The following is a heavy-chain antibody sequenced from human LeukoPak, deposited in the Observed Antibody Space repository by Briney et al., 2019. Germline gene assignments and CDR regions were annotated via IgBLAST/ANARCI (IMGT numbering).Heavy chain of an antibody. V-gene: IGHV4-59*08. CDR2: TYNSGST. Sequence: SETLSLTCTISGGSISSSYWSWIRQPPGKGLEWIGYTYNSGSTNYNPSLKSRVTISVDSSKNQFSLRLNSVTAADTAMYYCAKGGGWDAFDIWGQGTMVTVSS. CDR1: GGSISSSY. J-gene: IGHJ3*02. CDR3: AKGGGWDAFDI. D-gene: IGHD6-19*01.